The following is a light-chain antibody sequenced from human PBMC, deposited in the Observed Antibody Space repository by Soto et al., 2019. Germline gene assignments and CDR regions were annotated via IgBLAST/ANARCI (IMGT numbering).Light chain of an antibody. J-gene: IGLJ1*01. CDR1: SSDVGSYNL. V-gene: IGLV2-23*02. CDR2: EVS. CDR3: CSYAGSSTLYV. Sequence: QSALTQPASVSGSPGQSITISCTGTSSDVGSYNLVSWYQQHPGKAPQLMIYEVSKRPSGVSNRFSGSKSGNTASLTISGLQAEDEADYYCCSYAGSSTLYVFGTGTKLTVL.